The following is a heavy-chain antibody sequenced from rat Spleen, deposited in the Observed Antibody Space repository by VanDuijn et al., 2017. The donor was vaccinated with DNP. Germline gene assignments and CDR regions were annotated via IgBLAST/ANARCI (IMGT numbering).Heavy chain of an antibody. CDR1: GFTFSDYN. CDR2: IIYDGSRT. D-gene: IGHD1-7*01. V-gene: IGHV5S10*01. CDR3: ATLPYYGYGTLGA. Sequence: EVQLVESGGGLVQPGRSLKLSCAASGFTFSDYNMAWVRQAPKKGLEWVATIIYDGSRTYYRDSVKGRFTISRDNAKSTLYLQMDSLRSEDTATYYCATLPYYGYGTLGAWGQGTSVTVSS. J-gene: IGHJ4*01.